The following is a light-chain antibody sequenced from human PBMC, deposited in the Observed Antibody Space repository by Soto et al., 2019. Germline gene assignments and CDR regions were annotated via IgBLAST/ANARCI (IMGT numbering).Light chain of an antibody. Sequence: EIVMTQSPATLSVSPGERATLSCRASQSVSSNLAWYQQKPGQAPRLLIYGASTRATGIPARFSGSGSGTEFTLTISSLQSEDFAVYYCERYNKKEWNTVGHRTGLEIK. CDR1: QSVSSN. J-gene: IGKJ5*01. CDR2: GAS. CDR3: ERYNKKEWNT. V-gene: IGKV3-15*01.